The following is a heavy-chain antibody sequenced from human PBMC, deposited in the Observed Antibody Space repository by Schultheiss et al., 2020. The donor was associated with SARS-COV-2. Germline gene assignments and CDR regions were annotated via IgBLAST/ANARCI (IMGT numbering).Heavy chain of an antibody. CDR1: GFTFSSYS. CDR2: ISSSSSYI. D-gene: IGHD2-2*01. V-gene: IGHV3-21*04. Sequence: GGSLRLSCAASGFTFSSYSMNWVRQAPGKGLEWVSSISSSSSYIYYADSVKGRFTISRDNSKNTLYLQMNSLRAEDTAVYYCAKAKEALYCSSTSCYDYYYYYMDVWGKGTTVTVSS. CDR3: AKAKEALYCSSTSCYDYYYYYMDV. J-gene: IGHJ6*03.